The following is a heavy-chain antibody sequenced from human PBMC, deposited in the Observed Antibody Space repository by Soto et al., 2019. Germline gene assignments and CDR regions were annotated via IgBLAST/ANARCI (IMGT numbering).Heavy chain of an antibody. CDR2: INHSGST. CDR1: GGSFSGYY. Sequence: SETLSLTCAVYGGSFSGYYWSWIRQPPGKGLEWIGEINHSGSTNYNPSLKSRVTISVDTSKNQFSLKLSSVTAADTAVYYCARGGRGYCSGGSCYNFDYWGQGTLVTVSS. V-gene: IGHV4-34*01. J-gene: IGHJ4*02. D-gene: IGHD2-15*01. CDR3: ARGGRGYCSGGSCYNFDY.